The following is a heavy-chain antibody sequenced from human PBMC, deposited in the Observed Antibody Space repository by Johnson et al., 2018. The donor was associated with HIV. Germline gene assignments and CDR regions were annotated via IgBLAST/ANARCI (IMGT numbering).Heavy chain of an antibody. Sequence: VQLVESGGGLVQPGRSLRLSCAASGFTFDDYAMHWVRQAPGKGLEWVSGISWNSGSIGYADSVKGRFTISRDNSKNTMYLQRNSLRPEDTAVYFCARGGGCGGDCYSGYDAFDIWGQGTMVTVSS. V-gene: IGHV3-9*01. D-gene: IGHD2-21*01. CDR1: GFTFDDYA. CDR2: ISWNSGSI. J-gene: IGHJ3*02. CDR3: ARGGGCGGDCYSGYDAFDI.